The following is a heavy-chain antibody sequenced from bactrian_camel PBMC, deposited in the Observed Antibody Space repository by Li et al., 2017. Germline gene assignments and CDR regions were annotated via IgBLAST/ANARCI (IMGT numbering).Heavy chain of an antibody. Sequence: QVQLVESGGGSVQAGGSLTLSCVVSGYDRSSSCFGWFRQPPGKLREGVAAWHTTRAVSYSDLVKGRFTISQGNAKHTVYLQMNSLKSEDTAMYYCAVSYFDFGLGIEDLSLRDFGIWGQGTQVTVS. CDR3: AVSYFDFGLGIEDLSLRDFGI. CDR1: GYDRSSSC. V-gene: IGHV3S1*01. CDR2: WHTTRAVS. J-gene: IGHJ6*01. D-gene: IGHD1*01.